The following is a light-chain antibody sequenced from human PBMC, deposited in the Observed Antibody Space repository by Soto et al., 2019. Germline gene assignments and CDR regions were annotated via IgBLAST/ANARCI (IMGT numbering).Light chain of an antibody. CDR1: SSDVGGYNY. CDR2: DVT. Sequence: QSALTQPRSVSGSPGQSVTISCTGTSSDVGGYNYVSWYQHYPGKAPKLIIYDVTNRPSGVSHRFSGSKSGNTASLTISGLRTEDEADYYCSSFTSRSTLIFGGGTKLTVL. CDR3: SSFTSRSTLI. V-gene: IGLV2-14*03. J-gene: IGLJ2*01.